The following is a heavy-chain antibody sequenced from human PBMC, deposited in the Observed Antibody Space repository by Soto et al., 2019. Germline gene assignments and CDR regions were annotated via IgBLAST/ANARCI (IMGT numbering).Heavy chain of an antibody. CDR1: GFMFSAYW. D-gene: IGHD3-22*01. CDR3: ARDVSLYDSSGLSYYCYGMDV. Sequence: PGGSLRLSCEASGFMFSAYWMSWVRQDPGKGLEWVSYIGIGSSTTYYADSVKGRFTISRDNAKNSLYLQMNSLRAEDTAVYYCARDVSLYDSSGLSYYCYGMDVWGQGTTVTVSS. CDR2: IGIGSSTT. J-gene: IGHJ6*02. V-gene: IGHV3-48*01.